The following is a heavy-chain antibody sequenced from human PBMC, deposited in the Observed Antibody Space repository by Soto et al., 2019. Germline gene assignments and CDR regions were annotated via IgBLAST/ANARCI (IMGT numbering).Heavy chain of an antibody. Sequence: GASVKVSCKASGYTFTSYGISGVRQAPGQGLEGMGWISAYNGNTNYGQKLQGRVTMTTETSTSTAYMELRSLRSDDTAVYSRATDSTSVRGYYTDSYYYGMDVRGQGTTGTVSS. J-gene: IGHJ6*02. CDR3: ATDSTSVRGYYTDSYYYGMDV. V-gene: IGHV1-18*01. CDR2: ISAYNGNT. D-gene: IGHD3-3*01. CDR1: GYTFTSYG.